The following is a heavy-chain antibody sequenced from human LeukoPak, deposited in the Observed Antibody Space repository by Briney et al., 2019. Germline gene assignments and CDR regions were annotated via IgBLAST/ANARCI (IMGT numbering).Heavy chain of an antibody. CDR3: ARVKPNRSSGWYGPIDS. CDR2: IYYSGST. V-gene: IGHV4-39*07. D-gene: IGHD6-19*01. J-gene: IGHJ4*02. CDR1: GGSISSSSYY. Sequence: KPSETLSLTCTVSGGSISSSSYYWGWIRQPPEKGLEWIGTIYYSGSTYYNPSLKSRVTMSVDTSKNQFSLKLSSVTAADTAVYYCARVKPNRSSGWYGPIDSWGQGTLVTVSS.